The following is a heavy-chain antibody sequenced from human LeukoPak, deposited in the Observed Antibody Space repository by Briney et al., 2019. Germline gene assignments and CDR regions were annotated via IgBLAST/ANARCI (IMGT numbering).Heavy chain of an antibody. CDR1: GFTFDDYA. CDR2: ISWNSGSI. CDR3: AKSPDFWSGYGFDP. D-gene: IGHD3-3*01. V-gene: IGHV3-9*01. Sequence: GRSLRLSCAASGFTFDDYAMHWVRQAPGKGLEWVSGISWNSGSIGYADSVKGRFTISRDNAKNSLYLQMTSLRAEDTALYYCAKSPDFWSGYGFDPWGQGTLVTVSS. J-gene: IGHJ5*02.